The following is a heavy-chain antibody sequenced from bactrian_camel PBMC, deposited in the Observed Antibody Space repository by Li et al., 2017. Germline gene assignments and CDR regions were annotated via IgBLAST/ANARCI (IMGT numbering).Heavy chain of an antibody. V-gene: IGHV3S55*01. CDR2: IDSDGRS. CDR1: GFPYSYYS. Sequence: VQLVESGGGSVQAGGSLRLSCAASGFPYSYYSMAWFRQAPGKEREGVAGIDSDGRSRYADSVKGRFTISKDNAESTLYLQINSLKPEDTAMYYCAEGRGSRGEHCYSLNYWGQGTQVTVS. J-gene: IGHJ4*01. D-gene: IGHD6*01. CDR3: AEGRGSRGEHCYSLNY.